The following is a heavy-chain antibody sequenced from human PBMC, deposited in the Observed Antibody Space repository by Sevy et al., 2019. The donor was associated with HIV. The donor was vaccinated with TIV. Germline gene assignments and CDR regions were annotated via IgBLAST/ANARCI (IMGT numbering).Heavy chain of an antibody. Sequence: ASVKVSCKASGYTFTSYDINWVRQATGQGLEWMGWMNPNSGNTGYAQKFQGRVTITRNTSISTAYMELSSLRSEDTAVYYCARQPRGAIQLWSDYWGQGTLVTVSS. CDR2: MNPNSGNT. D-gene: IGHD5-18*01. CDR3: ARQPRGAIQLWSDY. V-gene: IGHV1-8*03. CDR1: GYTFTSYD. J-gene: IGHJ4*02.